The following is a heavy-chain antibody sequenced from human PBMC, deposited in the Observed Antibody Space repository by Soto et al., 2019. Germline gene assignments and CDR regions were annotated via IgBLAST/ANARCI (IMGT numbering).Heavy chain of an antibody. D-gene: IGHD3-3*01. CDR3: AREGYDFWSGYSWHAFDI. Sequence: QVQLVQSGAQVQKPGASVKVSCKASGYTFTSYDINWVRQATGQVLVLMGWMNANSGNTGYAQKFQGRVAMTRNTSISTAYMELSSLRSEDTAVYYCAREGYDFWSGYSWHAFDIWGKGTMVTVSS. CDR1: GYTFTSYD. J-gene: IGHJ3*02. CDR2: MNANSGNT. V-gene: IGHV1-8*01.